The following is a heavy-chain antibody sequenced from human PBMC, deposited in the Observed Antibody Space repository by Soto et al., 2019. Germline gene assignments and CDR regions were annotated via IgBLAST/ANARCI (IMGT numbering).Heavy chain of an antibody. V-gene: IGHV5-10-1*01. CDR3: ASTYSSGWYPIDY. Sequence: RGESLKISCKGSGYSFTNYWISWVRQMPGKGLEWMGRIDPGDSYTNYSPSFQGHVTISADKSISTAYLQWSSLKASDTAMYYCASTYSSGWYPIDYWGQGTLVTVSS. D-gene: IGHD6-19*01. J-gene: IGHJ4*02. CDR1: GYSFTNYW. CDR2: IDPGDSYT.